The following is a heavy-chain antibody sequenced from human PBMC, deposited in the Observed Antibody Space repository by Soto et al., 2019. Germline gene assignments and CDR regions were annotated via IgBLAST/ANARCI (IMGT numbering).Heavy chain of an antibody. Sequence: QVQLVESGGGVVQPGRSLRLSCAASGFTFSSYAMHWVRQAPGKGLEWVAVISYDGSNKYYADSVKGRFTISRDNSKNTLYLQMNSLRAEDTAVYYCARAGYSSGWYGTKIGQGDPWGQGTLVTVSS. D-gene: IGHD6-19*01. CDR3: ARAGYSSGWYGTKIGQGDP. J-gene: IGHJ5*02. CDR2: ISYDGSNK. V-gene: IGHV3-30-3*01. CDR1: GFTFSSYA.